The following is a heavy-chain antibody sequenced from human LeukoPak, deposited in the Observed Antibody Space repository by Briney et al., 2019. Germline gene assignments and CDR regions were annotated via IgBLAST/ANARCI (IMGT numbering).Heavy chain of an antibody. V-gene: IGHV3-64*02. Sequence: GGSLGLSCAASGFTFSSYAMHWVRQAPGKGLEYVSAISSNGGSTYYADSVKGRFTISRDNSKNTLYLQMGGLRAEDMAVYYCARESTVTHSFDYWGQGTLVTVSS. CDR1: GFTFSSYA. CDR2: ISSNGGST. CDR3: ARESTVTHSFDY. J-gene: IGHJ4*02. D-gene: IGHD4-17*01.